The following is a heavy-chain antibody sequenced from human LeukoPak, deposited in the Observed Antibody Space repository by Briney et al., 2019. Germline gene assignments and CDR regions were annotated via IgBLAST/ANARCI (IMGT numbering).Heavy chain of an antibody. CDR2: ITSGSSDI. D-gene: IGHD2-21*01. CDR1: GLIFSDYA. J-gene: IGHJ6*03. CDR3: TSTDCGDDCYHRYYFYMDV. Sequence: GGSLRLSCEASGLIFSDYAMNWVRQVPGKGLEWVAFITSGSSDIYYADSVEGRFTISRDNARNSLYLQMSSLRAEDTAIYYCTSTDCGDDCYHRYYFYMDVWGKGTMVTVSS. V-gene: IGHV3-21*01.